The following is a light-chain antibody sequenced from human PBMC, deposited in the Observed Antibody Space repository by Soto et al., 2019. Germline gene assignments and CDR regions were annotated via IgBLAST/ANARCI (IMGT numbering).Light chain of an antibody. CDR2: DAS. V-gene: IGKV1-33*01. J-gene: IGKJ4*01. CDR1: QDISNY. Sequence: DIQMTQSPSSLSASVGDRVTITCQASQDISNYLNWYQQKPGKAPKLLIYDASNLETGVPPRFSGSGSGTDFTLTISSLEPEDFAVYYWQQRDKWPPPFGGGTKVEVK. CDR3: QQRDKWPPP.